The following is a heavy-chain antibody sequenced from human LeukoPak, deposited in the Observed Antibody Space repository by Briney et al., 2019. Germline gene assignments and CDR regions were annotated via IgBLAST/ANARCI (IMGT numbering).Heavy chain of an antibody. CDR2: ISSSSSTI. CDR3: ARDLNDFWSGYAYDY. V-gene: IGHV3-48*01. Sequence: TGGSLRLSCAASGFTFSSYSMNWVRQAPGKGLEWFSYISSSSSTIYYADSVKGRFTISRDSAKNSLYLQMNSLRAEDTAVYYCARDLNDFWSGYAYDYWGQGTLVTVSS. CDR1: GFTFSSYS. J-gene: IGHJ4*02. D-gene: IGHD3-3*01.